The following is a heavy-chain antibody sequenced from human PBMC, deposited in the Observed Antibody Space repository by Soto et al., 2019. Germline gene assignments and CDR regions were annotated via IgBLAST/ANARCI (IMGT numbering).Heavy chain of an antibody. CDR3: ASDSALGAELYDLDY. V-gene: IGHV1-46*01. D-gene: IGHD1-26*01. J-gene: IGHJ4*02. CDR2: INPSGGST. Sequence: ASVKVSCKASGYTFTSYYMHWVRQAPGQGLEWMGIINPSGGSTSYAQKFQGRVTMTRDTSTSTVYMELSSLRSEDTAVYYCASDSALGAELYDLDYWGQGALVTVSS. CDR1: GYTFTSYY.